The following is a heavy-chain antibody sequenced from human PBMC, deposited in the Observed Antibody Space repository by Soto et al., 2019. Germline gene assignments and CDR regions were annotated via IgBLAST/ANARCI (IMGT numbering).Heavy chain of an antibody. D-gene: IGHD2-2*01. CDR2: MNPNSGNT. J-gene: IGHJ6*03. V-gene: IGHV1-8*01. CDR1: GYTFTSYD. Sequence: QVQLVQSGAEVKKPGASVKVSCKASGYTFTSYDINWVRQATGQGLEWMGWMNPNSGNTGYAQKFQGRVTMTRNTTKSTSYMELRSLGSEDATVYYRARVPAATIYYYYYYRDAWGKGTTVAVSS. CDR3: ARVPAATIYYYYYYRDA.